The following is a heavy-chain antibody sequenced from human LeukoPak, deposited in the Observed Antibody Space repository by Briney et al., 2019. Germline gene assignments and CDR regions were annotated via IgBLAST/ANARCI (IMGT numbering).Heavy chain of an antibody. CDR3: AKDRLRYFDWFRLDP. V-gene: IGHV3-23*01. Sequence: GGSLRLSCAASGFTFNSYAMSWVRQAPGKGLEWVSAISGSGGSTYYADSVKGRFTISRDNSKNTLYLQMNSLRAEDTAVYYCAKDRLRYFDWFRLDPWGQGTLVTVSS. J-gene: IGHJ5*02. CDR2: ISGSGGST. D-gene: IGHD3-9*01. CDR1: GFTFNSYA.